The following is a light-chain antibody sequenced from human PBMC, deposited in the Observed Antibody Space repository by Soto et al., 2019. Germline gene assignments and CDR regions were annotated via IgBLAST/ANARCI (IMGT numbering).Light chain of an antibody. Sequence: QSALTQPASVSGSPGQSITISCTGTSSDFGDYKYVSWYQQHPGKAPKLMMSEVSNRPSGVSARCSGSKSGNTASLTISGLQAEDEADYYCSSYTTTNTVVFGGGTKVTVL. CDR3: SSYTTTNTVV. J-gene: IGLJ2*01. V-gene: IGLV2-14*01. CDR1: SSDFGDYKY. CDR2: EVS.